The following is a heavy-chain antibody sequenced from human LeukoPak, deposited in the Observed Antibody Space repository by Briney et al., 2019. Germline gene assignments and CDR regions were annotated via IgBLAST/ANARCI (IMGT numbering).Heavy chain of an antibody. V-gene: IGHV3-23*01. D-gene: IGHD3-22*01. CDR1: GFTFRSYA. J-gene: IGHJ4*02. CDR3: ARDLYRIVVVPHYFDY. Sequence: GGSLRLSCAASGFTFRSYAMNWVRQAPGKGLEWVSAISGNVVSTYYADSVKGRFTISRDNAKNSLYLQMNSLRAEDTAVYYCARDLYRIVVVPHYFDYWGQGTLVTVSS. CDR2: ISGNVVST.